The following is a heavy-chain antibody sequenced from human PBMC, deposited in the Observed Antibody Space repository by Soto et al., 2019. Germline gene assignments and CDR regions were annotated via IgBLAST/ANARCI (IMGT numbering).Heavy chain of an antibody. CDR2: IYYTGST. D-gene: IGHD2-2*01. CDR3: ARGIRGGYCISTSCLNWFDP. CDR1: GDSVSSTTYY. J-gene: IGHJ5*02. V-gene: IGHV4-61*01. Sequence: PSETLSLTCTVSGDSVSSTTYYWSWIRQPPGKGLEWIGFIYYTGSTHYNPSLKSRVTISIDTSKNQFSLKLSSVTAADTAVYYCARGIRGGYCISTSCLNWFDPWGQGTLVTVSS.